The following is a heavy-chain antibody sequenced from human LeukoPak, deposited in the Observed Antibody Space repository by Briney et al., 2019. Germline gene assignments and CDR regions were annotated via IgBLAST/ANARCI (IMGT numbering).Heavy chain of an antibody. Sequence: ASVKVSCKASGYTFTSYGISWVRQAPGQGLEWMGWISAYNGNTNYAQKLQGRVTMTTDTSTSTAYMELSSLRSEDTAVYYCAREDSSGYYFDYWGQGTLVTVSS. D-gene: IGHD3-22*01. CDR3: AREDSSGYYFDY. J-gene: IGHJ4*02. CDR1: GYTFTSYG. V-gene: IGHV1-18*01. CDR2: ISAYNGNT.